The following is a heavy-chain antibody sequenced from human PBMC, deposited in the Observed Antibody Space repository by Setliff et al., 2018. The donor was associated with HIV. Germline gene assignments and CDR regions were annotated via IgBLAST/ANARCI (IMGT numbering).Heavy chain of an antibody. V-gene: IGHV4-59*12. CDR2: IYYSGMT. CDR3: ARDCRVGWVFTYGMDV. CDR1: GGSISSYY. D-gene: IGHD6-13*01. J-gene: IGHJ6*02. Sequence: SETLSLTCSVSGGSISSYYWSWIRQPPGKGLEWIGDIYYSGMTNYNPSLQSRVTLSIDTSKNQFSLNLTSMTAADTAVYYCARDCRVGWVFTYGMDVWSQGTLVTVSS.